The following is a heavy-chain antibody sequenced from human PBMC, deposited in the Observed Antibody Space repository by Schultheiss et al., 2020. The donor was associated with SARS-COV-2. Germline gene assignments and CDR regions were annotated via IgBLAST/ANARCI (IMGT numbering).Heavy chain of an antibody. J-gene: IGHJ6*02. D-gene: IGHD3-9*01. CDR1: GFTFSSYS. CDR2: ISSSSSYI. V-gene: IGHV3-21*01. Sequence: GALKISCAASGFTFSSYSMNWVRQAPGKGLEWVSSISSSSSYIYYADSVKGRFTISRDNAKNSLYLQMNSLRAEDTAVYYCATGYFDWSFGGMDVWGQGTTVTVSS. CDR3: ATGYFDWSFGGMDV.